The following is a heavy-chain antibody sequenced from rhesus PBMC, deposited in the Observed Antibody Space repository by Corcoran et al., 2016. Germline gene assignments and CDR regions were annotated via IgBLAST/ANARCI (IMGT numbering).Heavy chain of an antibody. CDR2: IAPRNTDP. CDR3: AKGENTVTYLY. CDR1: GYCFICYW. V-gene: IGHV5-2*01. D-gene: IGHD4-23*01. Sequence: EVQLVQSGAEVKRPGACLESSCQSSGYCFICYWLAWMRQLPGKGLEWSGAIAPRNTDPRYSPSFQGQVTISADKSISTTYLQWSSLKASDSATYYCAKGENTVTYLYWGQGVLVTVSS. J-gene: IGHJ4*01.